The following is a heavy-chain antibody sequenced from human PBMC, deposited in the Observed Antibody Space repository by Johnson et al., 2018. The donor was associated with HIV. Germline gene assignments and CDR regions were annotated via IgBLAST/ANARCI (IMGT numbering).Heavy chain of an antibody. J-gene: IGHJ3*02. D-gene: IGHD4-11*01. CDR1: GFTFDDYG. Sequence: VQLVESGGGVVRPGGSLRLSCAASGFTFDDYGMSWVRQAPGKGLEWVGRIKSKTDGVTTDYGAPVKARERQIHPLKRWFRNSVSLQMNSLKTEDTAVYYCARPLNNFPSNFDAFDIWGQGTMVTVSS. CDR2: IKSKTDGVTT. V-gene: IGHV3-15*01. CDR3: ARPLNNFPSNFDAFDI.